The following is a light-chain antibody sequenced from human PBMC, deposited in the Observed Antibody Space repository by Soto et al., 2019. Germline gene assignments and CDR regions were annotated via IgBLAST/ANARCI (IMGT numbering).Light chain of an antibody. CDR3: KQRNSWPPIT. CDR2: GAS. CDR1: QNINSN. V-gene: IGKV3-15*01. J-gene: IGKJ5*01. Sequence: EIVMTQSAASLSVCPGERASLXCRASQNINSNFHWYQQNPGEAPRLLICGASTRDTGVPARFSGSGSGRDFTLNISSLEPEEFALYYCKQRNSWPPITFGQGTRLEIK.